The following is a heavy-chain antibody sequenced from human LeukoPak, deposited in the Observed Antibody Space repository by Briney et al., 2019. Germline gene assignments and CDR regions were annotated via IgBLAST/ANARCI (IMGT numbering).Heavy chain of an antibody. CDR2: VDHTGST. V-gene: IGHV4-61*03. D-gene: IGHD4-11*01. CDR1: GGSISSGSYY. Sequence: SETLSLTCTVSGGSISSGSYYWTWIRQPPGKGLEWIGYVDHTGSTKFNPSLNGRVSISRDTSNNFFSLRLRSVTAADTAVYFCARGRVSSSTWYSTYYYFFYMDFWGKGTTVTVSS. J-gene: IGHJ6*03. CDR3: ARGRVSSSTWYSTYYYFFYMDF.